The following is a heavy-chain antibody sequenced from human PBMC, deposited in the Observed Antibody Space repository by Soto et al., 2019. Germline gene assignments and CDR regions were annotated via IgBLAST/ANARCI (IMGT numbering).Heavy chain of an antibody. CDR3: ASARGGYDTFDY. J-gene: IGHJ4*02. V-gene: IGHV4-59*01. D-gene: IGHD5-18*01. CDR2: IYYSGST. CDR1: GGSISSYY. Sequence: SETLSLTCTVSGGSISSYYWSWIRQPPGKGLEWIGYIYYSGSTNYNPSLKSRVTISVDTSENQFSLKLSSVTAADTAVYYCASARGGYDTFDYWGQATLVTLSS.